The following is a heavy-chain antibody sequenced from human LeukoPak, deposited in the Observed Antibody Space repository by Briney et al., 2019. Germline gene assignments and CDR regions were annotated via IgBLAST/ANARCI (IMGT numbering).Heavy chain of an antibody. Sequence: PSETLSLTCAVSGASISSASDYWGWIRQPPGKGLEWLGSIYYGGSTYDNPSLRSRVTISVETSKNQFSLKLTSVTAADTAVYYRARIGGGRWRNPGYWFDPWGQGNLVTVSS. CDR3: ARIGGGRWRNPGYWFDP. D-gene: IGHD2-15*01. J-gene: IGHJ5*02. V-gene: IGHV4-39*01. CDR2: IYYGGST. CDR1: GASISSASDY.